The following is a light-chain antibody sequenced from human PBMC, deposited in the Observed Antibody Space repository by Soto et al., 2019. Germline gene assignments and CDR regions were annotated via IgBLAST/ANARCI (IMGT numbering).Light chain of an antibody. CDR2: EVS. J-gene: IGLJ3*02. CDR1: SSDIGGYNY. V-gene: IGLV2-14*01. Sequence: QSALTQPASVSGSPGQSITISCTGASSDIGGYNYVSWYQQHPGKAPKLMIYEVSYRPSGASNRFSGSKSGNTASLTISGLQAEDEADYYCSSYTGSSNLWVFGGGTKLTVL. CDR3: SSYTGSSNLWV.